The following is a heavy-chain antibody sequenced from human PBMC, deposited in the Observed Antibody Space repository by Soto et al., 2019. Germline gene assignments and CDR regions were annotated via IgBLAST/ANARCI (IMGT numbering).Heavy chain of an antibody. J-gene: IGHJ6*02. Sequence: QVQLVESGGGVVQPGRSLRLSCAASGFTFSSYAMHWVRQAPGKGLEWVAVISYDGSNKYYADSVKGRFTISRDNSKNTLYLQINSLRAEDTAVSYCARDPNYRNYGMDVWGQGTTVTVSS. CDR1: GFTFSSYA. V-gene: IGHV3-30-3*01. CDR3: ARDPNYRNYGMDV. CDR2: ISYDGSNK. D-gene: IGHD2-8*01.